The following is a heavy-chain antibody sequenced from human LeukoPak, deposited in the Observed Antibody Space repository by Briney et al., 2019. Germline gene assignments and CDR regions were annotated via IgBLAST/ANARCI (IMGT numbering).Heavy chain of an antibody. J-gene: IGHJ4*02. Sequence: PSETLSLTCTVSYGSISDYYWNWIRQPAGKGLEWIGRIYSTGSTSYHPSLKSRVTMSVDTSKNELSLKLSSVTAADTAVYYCARGPGYCTGGSCYRSDYWGQGALVTVSS. CDR3: ARGPGYCTGGSCYRSDY. CDR1: YGSISDYY. D-gene: IGHD2-15*01. V-gene: IGHV4-4*07. CDR2: IYSTGST.